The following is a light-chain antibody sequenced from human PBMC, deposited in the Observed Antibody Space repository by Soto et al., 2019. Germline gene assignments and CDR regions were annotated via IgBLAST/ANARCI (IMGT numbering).Light chain of an antibody. CDR2: KDS. CDR3: QSSDDTGNYYL. V-gene: IGLV3-25*02. CDR1: ELSKQY. J-gene: IGLJ1*01. Sequence: SYELTQTPSVSVSPGQTARITCSGDELSKQYVYWYQQKPGQAPVLVIYKDSEGASGIPERFSASSSGTTVTLTTSGVRAEDEADYYCQSSDDTGNYYLFGTGTKVTVL.